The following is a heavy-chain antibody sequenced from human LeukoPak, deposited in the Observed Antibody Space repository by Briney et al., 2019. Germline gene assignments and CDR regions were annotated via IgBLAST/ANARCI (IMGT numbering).Heavy chain of an antibody. CDR3: ARGGIAVAGMAPYYFDY. D-gene: IGHD6-19*01. Sequence: SETLSLTCTVSGGSIGSSSYYWGWIRQPPGKGLEWIGIIYYSGTTYYNPSLKSRVTISVDTSKNQFSLKLSSVTAADTAIYYCARGGIAVAGMAPYYFDYWGQGTLVTVSS. J-gene: IGHJ4*02. V-gene: IGHV4-39*07. CDR2: IYYSGTT. CDR1: GGSIGSSSYY.